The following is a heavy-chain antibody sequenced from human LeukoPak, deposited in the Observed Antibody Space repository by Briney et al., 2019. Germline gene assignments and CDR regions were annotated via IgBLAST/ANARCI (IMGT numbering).Heavy chain of an antibody. V-gene: IGHV4-34*01. CDR2: INHSGST. CDR3: ARGCSSTSCYYY. J-gene: IGHJ4*02. D-gene: IGHD2-2*01. Sequence: PSETLSLTCAVYGGSFSGCYWSWIRQPPGKGLEWIGEINHSGSTNYNPSLKSRVTISVDTSKNQFSLKLSSVTAADTAVYYCARGCSSTSCYYYWGRGTLVTVSS. CDR1: GGSFSGCY.